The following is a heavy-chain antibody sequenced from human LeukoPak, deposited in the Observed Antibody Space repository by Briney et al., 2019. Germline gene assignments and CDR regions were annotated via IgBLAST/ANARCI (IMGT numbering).Heavy chain of an antibody. Sequence: SETLSLTCTVSGGSISSSSYYWGWIRQPPGKGLEWIGSIYYSGSTYYNPSLKSRVTISVDTSKNQFSLKLSSVTAADTAVYYCARDHRGYDLWSGYYKDDYFDYWGQGTLVTVSS. CDR2: IYYSGST. CDR1: GGSISSSSYY. D-gene: IGHD3-3*01. CDR3: ARDHRGYDLWSGYYKDDYFDY. V-gene: IGHV4-39*07. J-gene: IGHJ4*02.